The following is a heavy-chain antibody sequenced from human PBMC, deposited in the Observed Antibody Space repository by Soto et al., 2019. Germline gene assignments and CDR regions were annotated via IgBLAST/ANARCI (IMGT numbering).Heavy chain of an antibody. CDR1: GGSISSSSYY. CDR2: IYYSGST. V-gene: IGHV4-39*01. D-gene: IGHD2-15*01. CDR3: ARSWYCSGGSCYFYYYYYMDV. Sequence: SETLSLTCTVSGGSISSSSYYWGWIRQPPGKGLEWIGSIYYSGSTYYNPSLKSRVTISVDTSKNQFSLKLSSVTAADTAVYYCARSWYCSGGSCYFYYYYYMDVWGKGTTVTVSS. J-gene: IGHJ6*03.